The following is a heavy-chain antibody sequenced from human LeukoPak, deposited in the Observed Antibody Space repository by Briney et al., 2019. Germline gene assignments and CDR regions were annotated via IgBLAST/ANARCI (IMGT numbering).Heavy chain of an antibody. CDR2: ICYDGSNK. V-gene: IGHV3-33*06. D-gene: IGHD3-9*01. Sequence: GGSLRLSCAASGFTFSSYGMHWVRQAPGKGLEWVAVICYDGSNKYYADSVKGRFTISRDNSKNTLYLQMNSLRAEDTAVYYCAKGYSEDILSYFDYWGQGTMVTVSS. J-gene: IGHJ4*02. CDR1: GFTFSSYG. CDR3: AKGYSEDILSYFDY.